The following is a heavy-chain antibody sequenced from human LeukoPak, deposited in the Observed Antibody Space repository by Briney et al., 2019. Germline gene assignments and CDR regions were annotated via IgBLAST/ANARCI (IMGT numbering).Heavy chain of an antibody. D-gene: IGHD4-11*01. Sequence: GGSLRLSCAASGFTFSDYFMNWVRQAPGKGLEWVSSISNGSDRIYYADSMQGRFTISRDNAKNLVYLQMEGLRVGDTAAYFCARDLTTLTYWGQGTLVTVSS. J-gene: IGHJ4*02. V-gene: IGHV3-21*06. CDR2: ISNGSDRI. CDR1: GFTFSDYF. CDR3: ARDLTTLTY.